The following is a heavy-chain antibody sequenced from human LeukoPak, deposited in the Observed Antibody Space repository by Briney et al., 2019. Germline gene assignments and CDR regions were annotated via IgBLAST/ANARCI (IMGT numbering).Heavy chain of an antibody. Sequence: QPGRSLRLSCAASGFTFKNYGMHWVRQAPGKGLEWVAVIWYDGNNKYYADSVKGRFTISRDNSKNTLYLQMNSLRAEDTAVYYCAKAPLEYSSSYYFDYWGQGTLVTVSS. CDR1: GFTFKNYG. CDR2: IWYDGNNK. D-gene: IGHD6-6*01. V-gene: IGHV3-33*06. J-gene: IGHJ4*02. CDR3: AKAPLEYSSSYYFDY.